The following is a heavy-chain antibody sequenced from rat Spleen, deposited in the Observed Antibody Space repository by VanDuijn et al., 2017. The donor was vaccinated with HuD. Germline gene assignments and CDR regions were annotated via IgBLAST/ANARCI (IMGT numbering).Heavy chain of an antibody. Sequence: EVQLVESGGGLVQPGRSLKLSCAASGFTFSDYNMAWVRQAPKKGLEWVATISYDGSSAYYRDSVKGRFTISRDTAKSTLYLQMNSLRSEDTATYYCTRDSYRSYVSHYWGQGVMVTVSS. CDR1: GFTFSDYN. D-gene: IGHD1-8*01. V-gene: IGHV5-7*01. CDR2: ISYDGSSA. CDR3: TRDSYRSYVSHY. J-gene: IGHJ2*01.